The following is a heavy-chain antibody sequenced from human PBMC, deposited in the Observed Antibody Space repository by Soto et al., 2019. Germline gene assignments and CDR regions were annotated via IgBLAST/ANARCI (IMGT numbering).Heavy chain of an antibody. D-gene: IGHD3-22*01. CDR2: IKSKTDGGTT. Sequence: PGGSLRLSCAASGFTFSNAWMNWVREAPGKGLEWVGRIKSKTDGGTTDYAAPVKGRFTISRDDSKNTLYLQMNSLKTEDTAVYYCTTASEMGTSYYYDSSGRPGAFDIWGQGTMVTVSS. CDR1: GFTFSNAW. V-gene: IGHV3-15*07. CDR3: TTASEMGTSYYYDSSGRPGAFDI. J-gene: IGHJ3*02.